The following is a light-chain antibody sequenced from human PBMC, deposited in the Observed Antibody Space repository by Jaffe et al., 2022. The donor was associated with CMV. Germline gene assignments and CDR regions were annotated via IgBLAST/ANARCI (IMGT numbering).Light chain of an antibody. V-gene: IGLV2-23*02. CDR2: EVS. Sequence: QSALTQPASVSGSPGQSITISCTGTSSDVGSYNLVSWYQQYPGKAPKLIIYEVSRRPSGVSNRFSGSKSGNTASLTISGLQAEDEADYYCCSHAGSSTWVFGGGTKLTVL. CDR1: SSDVGSYNL. CDR3: CSHAGSSTWV. J-gene: IGLJ3*02.